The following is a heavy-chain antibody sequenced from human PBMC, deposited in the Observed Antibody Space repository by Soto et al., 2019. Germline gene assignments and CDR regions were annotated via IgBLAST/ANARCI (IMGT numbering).Heavy chain of an antibody. V-gene: IGHV3-33*01. Sequence: QVQLVESGGGVVQPGRSLRLSCAASGFTFSSYGMHWVRQAPGKGLEWVAVIWYDGSNKYYADSVKGRFTISRDNSKNTLYLQMNSLRDEDTAVYYCARELLSGYSSSGSGYWGQGTLVTVSS. D-gene: IGHD6-6*01. CDR1: GFTFSSYG. CDR3: ARELLSGYSSSGSGY. CDR2: IWYDGSNK. J-gene: IGHJ4*02.